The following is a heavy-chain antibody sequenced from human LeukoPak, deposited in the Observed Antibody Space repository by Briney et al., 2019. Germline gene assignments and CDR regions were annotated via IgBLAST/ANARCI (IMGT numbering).Heavy chain of an antibody. J-gene: IGHJ4*02. D-gene: IGHD3-22*01. CDR1: GYTLTELS. CDR2: IIPIFGTA. V-gene: IGHV1-69*13. CDR3: ALSGYYYSGFDY. Sequence: ASVKVSCKVSGYTLTELSMHWVRQAPGQGLEWMGGIIPIFGTANYAQKFQGRVTITADESTSTAYMELSSLRSEDTAVYYCALSGYYYSGFDYWGQGTLVTVSS.